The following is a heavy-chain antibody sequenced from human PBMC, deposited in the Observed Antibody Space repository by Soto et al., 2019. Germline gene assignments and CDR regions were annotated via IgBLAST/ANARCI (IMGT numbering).Heavy chain of an antibody. CDR3: ARLSGDHSAFFSYGMDA. V-gene: IGHV5-51*01. D-gene: IGHD2-21*01. Sequence: PGESLKISCKGSGYSFTSYWIGWVRQMPGKGLEWMGIIYPGDSDTRYSPSFQGQVTISADKSISTAYLQMNSLRADDTAVYYCARLSGDHSAFFSYGMDAWGQGTTVTSP. CDR2: IYPGDSDT. J-gene: IGHJ6*02. CDR1: GYSFTSYW.